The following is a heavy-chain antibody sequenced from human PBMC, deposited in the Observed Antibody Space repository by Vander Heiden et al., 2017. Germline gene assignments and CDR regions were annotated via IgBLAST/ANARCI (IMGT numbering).Heavy chain of an antibody. V-gene: IGHV3-33*01. J-gene: IGHJ4*02. D-gene: IGHD6-6*01. CDR1: GFTFSSYG. CDR3: ARELIAALDY. Sequence: QVQLVESGGGVVQPGRSLRLSCAESGFTFSSYGMHWVRQAPGKGLEWVAVIWYDGSNKYYADSVKGRFTISRDNSKNTLYLQMNSLRAEDTAVYYCARELIAALDYWGQGTLVTVSS. CDR2: IWYDGSNK.